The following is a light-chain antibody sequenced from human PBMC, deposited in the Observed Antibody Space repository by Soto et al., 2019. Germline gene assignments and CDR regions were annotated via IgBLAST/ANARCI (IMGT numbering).Light chain of an antibody. V-gene: IGLV2-14*01. Sequence: QPVLTQPASVSGSPGQSITISCTGTSSDVGSYNYVSWYQQHPGKAPKLMIYDVSNRPSGVSNRFSGSKSGNTASLTISGLQAEDEADYYCSSDASSNTLYVVGTGTKLTVL. J-gene: IGLJ1*01. CDR2: DVS. CDR1: SSDVGSYNY. CDR3: SSDASSNTLYV.